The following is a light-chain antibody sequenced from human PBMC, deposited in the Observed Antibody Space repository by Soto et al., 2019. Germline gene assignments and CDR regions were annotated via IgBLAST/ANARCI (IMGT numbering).Light chain of an antibody. Sequence: QSVLTQPPSASGTPGQRVTISCSGSSSNIGTYSVSWYQHFPGTAPRLLIYSDNQRPSGVPDRFSASKSGASASLAISGLQSEDEADFYCAAWDDSLNGCVFGTGTKVNVL. J-gene: IGLJ1*01. CDR3: AAWDDSLNGCV. CDR2: SDN. V-gene: IGLV1-44*01. CDR1: SSNIGTYS.